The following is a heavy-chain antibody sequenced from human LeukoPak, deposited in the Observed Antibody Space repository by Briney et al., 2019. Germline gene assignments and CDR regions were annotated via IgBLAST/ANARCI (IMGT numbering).Heavy chain of an antibody. V-gene: IGHV1-2*02. CDR3: ARDLGPDDYGDY. CDR1: GYTFTSYY. Sequence: ASVKVSCKASGYTFTSYYMHWVRQAPGQGLEWMGWINPNSGGTNYAQKFQGRVTMTRDTSISTAYMELSRLRSDDTAVYYCARDLGPDDYGDYWGQGTLVTVSS. CDR2: INPNSGGT. J-gene: IGHJ4*02.